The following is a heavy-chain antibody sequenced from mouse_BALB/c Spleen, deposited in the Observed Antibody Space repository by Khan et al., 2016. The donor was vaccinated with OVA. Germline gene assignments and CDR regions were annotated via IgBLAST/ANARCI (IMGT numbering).Heavy chain of an antibody. CDR3: ARNGDGYHAAMDY. CDR2: IWSDGNT. D-gene: IGHD2-3*01. V-gene: IGHV2-6*02. Sequence: QVQLKESGPGLVAPSQSLSITCTVSGFSLTSYGVHWVRQPPGKGLEWLVVIWSDGNTTYNSALKSRLSISKDNSKSQVFLKMNSLQTDDTAMYYCARNGDGYHAAMDYWGQGTSVTVSS. J-gene: IGHJ4*01. CDR1: GFSLTSYG.